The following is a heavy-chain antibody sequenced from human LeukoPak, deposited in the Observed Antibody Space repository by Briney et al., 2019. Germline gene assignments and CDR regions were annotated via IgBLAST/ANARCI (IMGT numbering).Heavy chain of an antibody. V-gene: IGHV4-59*04. CDR1: GGSLSSYY. Sequence: SETLSLTCTVSGGSLSSYYWSWIRQPPGKGLEWIGYIYYGGSSYFNPSLESRVTISVDTSKNQFSLKLSSVTAADAAVYYCARLNYGSGTYYFDYWGQGTLVTVSS. J-gene: IGHJ4*02. D-gene: IGHD3-10*01. CDR3: ARLNYGSGTYYFDY. CDR2: IYYGGSS.